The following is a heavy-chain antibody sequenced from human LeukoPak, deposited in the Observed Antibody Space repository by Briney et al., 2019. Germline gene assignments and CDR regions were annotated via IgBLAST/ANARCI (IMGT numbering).Heavy chain of an antibody. CDR3: ARHVRFGAYYFDS. D-gene: IGHD3-16*01. CDR2: IYTSGST. Sequence: PSETLSLICTVSVGSITSYYGSGIRQPPGKGLEDIGYIYTSGSTNYNPYLKSRVTISVDTYKNKFSLKLSSVPAADTAVYYCARHVRFGAYYFDSWGQGTLVTVSS. CDR1: VGSITSYY. V-gene: IGHV4-4*09. J-gene: IGHJ4*02.